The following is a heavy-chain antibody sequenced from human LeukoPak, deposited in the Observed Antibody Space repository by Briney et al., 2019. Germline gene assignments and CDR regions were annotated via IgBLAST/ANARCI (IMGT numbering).Heavy chain of an antibody. D-gene: IGHD6-13*01. Sequence: PSETLSLTCAVSGYSISSGYYWGWIRQPPGKGLEWIGSIYHSGSTYYNPSLKSRVTISVDTSKNQFSLKLSSVTAADTAVYYCARRSSSWSKFDYGGQGTLVTVSS. V-gene: IGHV4-38-2*01. CDR3: ARRSSSWSKFDY. J-gene: IGHJ4*02. CDR1: GYSISSGYY. CDR2: IYHSGST.